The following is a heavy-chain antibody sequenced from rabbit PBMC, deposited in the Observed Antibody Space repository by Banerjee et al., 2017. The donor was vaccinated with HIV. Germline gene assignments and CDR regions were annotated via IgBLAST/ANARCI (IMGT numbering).Heavy chain of an antibody. Sequence: EPPAESGGDLVTPEGSLTLPCTASGFSFSNKYVMRWLHQAPGKGLEWIACIYLGSSGNTVYASWAKGRFTISKTSSTTVTLQMTSLTAADTATYFCARDLAGVIGWNFNLWGPGTLVTVS. CDR1: GFSFSNKYV. CDR2: IYLGSSGNT. J-gene: IGHJ4*01. D-gene: IGHD4-1*01. V-gene: IGHV1S45*01. CDR3: ARDLAGVIGWNFNL.